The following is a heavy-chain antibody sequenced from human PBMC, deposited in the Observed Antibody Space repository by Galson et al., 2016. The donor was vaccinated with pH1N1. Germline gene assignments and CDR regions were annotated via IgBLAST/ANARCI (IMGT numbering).Heavy chain of an antibody. J-gene: IGHJ3*01. CDR3: AHREVMITNAFDF. CDR1: GFSISSSGMG. Sequence: PALVKPTQTLTLTCTFSGFSISSSGMGVGWIRQHPGKALEWLAVIYWDDDKRYSPSLKSRLTITKDTSKNHVVLTMTNMDPMDTATYYCAHREVMITNAFDFWGQGTMVTVSS. V-gene: IGHV2-5*02. CDR2: IYWDDDK. D-gene: IGHD3-16*01.